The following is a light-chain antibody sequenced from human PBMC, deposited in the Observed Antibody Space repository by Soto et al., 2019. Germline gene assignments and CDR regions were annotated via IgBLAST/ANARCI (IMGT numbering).Light chain of an antibody. CDR2: DAS. Sequence: EIVMTQSPATLSLSPGERATLSCSASQSVDKYLVWYQQKPGQAPRLLIYDASNRATGIPARFSGSGSGTDFTLTISSLEPEDFAVYYCQQRGNRPPWTFGQGTKVDTK. J-gene: IGKJ1*01. CDR1: QSVDKY. CDR3: QQRGNRPPWT. V-gene: IGKV3-11*01.